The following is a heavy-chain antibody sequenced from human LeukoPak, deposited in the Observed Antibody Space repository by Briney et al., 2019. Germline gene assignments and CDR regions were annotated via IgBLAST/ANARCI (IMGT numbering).Heavy chain of an antibody. CDR2: ISAYNGNT. V-gene: IGHV1-18*04. J-gene: IGHJ4*02. CDR1: GYTFTSYG. CDR3: ARNPRPYFDY. Sequence: ASVKVSCKASGYTFTSYGFSWVRQAPGQGLAGMGWISAYNGNTNYAQKLQGRVTTTTDTSTSTAYMELRSLRSDDTAVYYCARNPRPYFDYWGQGTLVTVSS.